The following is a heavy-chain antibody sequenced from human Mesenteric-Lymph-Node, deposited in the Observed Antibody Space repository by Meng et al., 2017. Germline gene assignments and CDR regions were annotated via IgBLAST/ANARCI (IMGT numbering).Heavy chain of an antibody. CDR3: AKDRIWPYSYGWNVLFDY. CDR2: ITAGSDNT. D-gene: IGHD5-18*01. J-gene: IGHJ4*02. CDR1: GFTVSSNY. V-gene: IGHV3-23*01. Sequence: GESLKISCAASGFTVSSNYMSWVRQGPGKGLEWVSTITAGSDNTFYADSAKGRFTISRDNSKNMVYLQVSSLRAEDTAVYYCAKDRIWPYSYGWNVLFDYWGQGTLVTVSS.